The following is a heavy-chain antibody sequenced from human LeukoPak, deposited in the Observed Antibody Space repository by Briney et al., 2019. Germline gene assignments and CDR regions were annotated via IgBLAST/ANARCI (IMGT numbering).Heavy chain of an antibody. Sequence: PSETLSLTCSVSGDSISTSSYYWCWIRQPPGKGLEWIGTIYYSGSTYYNPSLTSRVTISVDTSKNQFSLKLSSVTAADTAVYYCARHKDYYYSYMDVWGKGTTVTISS. J-gene: IGHJ6*03. CDR3: ARHKDYYYSYMDV. V-gene: IGHV4-39*01. CDR1: GDSISTSSYY. CDR2: IYYSGST.